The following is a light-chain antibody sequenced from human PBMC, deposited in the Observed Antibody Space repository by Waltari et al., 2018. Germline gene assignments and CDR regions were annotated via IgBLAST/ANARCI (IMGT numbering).Light chain of an antibody. J-gene: IGLJ2*01. CDR2: DKN. CDR3: HSRDASGVGGS. V-gene: IGLV3-19*01. Sequence: SSELTQDPAVSVAMGQTVRITCQGDSLRSYYASWYQQRPGPAPILVMYDKNNRPSGVPDRFSGSSSDNTASLTITGAQAEDEASYYCHSRDASGVGGSFGGGTKLTVL. CDR1: SLRSYY.